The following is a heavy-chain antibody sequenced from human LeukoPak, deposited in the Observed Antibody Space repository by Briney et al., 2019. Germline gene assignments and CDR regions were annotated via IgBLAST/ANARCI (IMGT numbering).Heavy chain of an antibody. CDR1: GGSIGSYY. CDR2: IQNSALYRATI. V-gene: IGHV4-4*08. J-gene: IGHJ6*02. Sequence: SETLSFTCAVSGGSIGSYYWTWIRQPPGKGLEWIGYIQNSALYRATIKSSPSLQSRVSLSIDTSKKQVSLTVNSVTAADTAVYYCARLSSTLYYSMDVWGPGTAVTVSS. D-gene: IGHD6-6*01. CDR3: ARLSSTLYYSMDV.